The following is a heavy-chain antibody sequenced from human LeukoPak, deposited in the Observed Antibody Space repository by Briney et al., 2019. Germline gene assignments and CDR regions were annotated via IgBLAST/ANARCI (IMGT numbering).Heavy chain of an antibody. CDR2: ISYDGSNK. Sequence: PGGSLRLSCAASGFTFSSYGMHWVRQAPGKGLEWVAVISYDGSNKYYADSVKGRFTISRDNSKNTLYLQMNSLRAEDTAVYYCAKGSNYDFWSGARYFHYWGQGTLVTVSS. CDR1: GFTFSSYG. V-gene: IGHV3-30*18. CDR3: AKGSNYDFWSGARYFHY. J-gene: IGHJ4*02. D-gene: IGHD3-3*01.